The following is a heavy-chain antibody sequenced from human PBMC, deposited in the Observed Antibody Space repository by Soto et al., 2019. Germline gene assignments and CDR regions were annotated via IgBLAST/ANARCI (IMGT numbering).Heavy chain of an antibody. CDR1: GFTFSNAW. J-gene: IGHJ5*02. V-gene: IGHV3-15*07. CDR2: IKSKTDGGTT. CDR3: TTDNYQPAGFAP. D-gene: IGHD2-2*01. Sequence: GGSLRLSCGASGFTFSNAWMNWVRQAPGKGLEWVGRIKSKTDGGTTDYAAPVKGRFTISRDDSKNTLYLQMNSLKTEDTAVYYFTTDNYQPAGFAPWGQGTLVTVSS.